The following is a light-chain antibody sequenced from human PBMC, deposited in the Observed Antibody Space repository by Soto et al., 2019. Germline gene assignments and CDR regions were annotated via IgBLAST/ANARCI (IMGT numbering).Light chain of an antibody. Sequence: EIVLTQSPGTLSLSPGERATLSCRASQSVSSSYLAWYQQKPGQAPRLLIYGGSSRATGIPDRFSGSESGTYFTLSISRLEPEDFAVYYCQQYGTSPPWTFGQGTKVEIK. J-gene: IGKJ1*01. V-gene: IGKV3-20*01. CDR3: QQYGTSPPWT. CDR1: QSVSSSY. CDR2: GGS.